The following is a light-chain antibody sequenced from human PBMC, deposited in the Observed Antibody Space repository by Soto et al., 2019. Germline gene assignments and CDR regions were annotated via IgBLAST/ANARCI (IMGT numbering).Light chain of an antibody. Sequence: EIVLTRSPGTLSLSPGERATLSCRASQSITSSYLAWYQQKPGQAPRLLIYGASSRATGIPDRFSGSGSGTDFTLTISRLEPEDFAVYYCQQYSSAPPYTFGQGTKLEIK. J-gene: IGKJ2*01. CDR1: QSITSSY. CDR2: GAS. CDR3: QQYSSAPPYT. V-gene: IGKV3-20*01.